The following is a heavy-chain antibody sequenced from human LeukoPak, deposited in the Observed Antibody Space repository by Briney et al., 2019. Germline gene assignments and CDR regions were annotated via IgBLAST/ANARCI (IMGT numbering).Heavy chain of an antibody. CDR1: GFTFSSYG. CDR2: ISYDGSNK. J-gene: IGHJ6*02. V-gene: IGHV3-30*03. D-gene: IGHD6-13*01. Sequence: GGSLRLSCAASGFTFSSYGMHWVRQAPGKGLEWVAVISYDGSNKYYADSVKGRFTISRDNSKNTLYLQMNSLRAEDTAVYYCARVPGRYSSSWYGPEDWTVWGQGTTVTVSS. CDR3: ARVPGRYSSSWYGPEDWTV.